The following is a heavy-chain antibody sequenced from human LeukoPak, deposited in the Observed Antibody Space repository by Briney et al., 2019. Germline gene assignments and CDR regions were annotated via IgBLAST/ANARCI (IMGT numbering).Heavy chain of an antibody. CDR2: INPNSGGT. V-gene: IGHV1-2*02. D-gene: IGHD3-22*01. CDR1: GYTFTGYY. J-gene: IGHJ4*02. CDR3: ARVSFGGYYLFDY. Sequence: ASVKVSCKASGYTFTGYYMHWVRQAPGQGLEWMGWINPNSGGTNYAQKFQGRVTTTRDTSISTAYMELSRLRSDDTAVYYCARVSFGGYYLFDYWGQGTLVTVSS.